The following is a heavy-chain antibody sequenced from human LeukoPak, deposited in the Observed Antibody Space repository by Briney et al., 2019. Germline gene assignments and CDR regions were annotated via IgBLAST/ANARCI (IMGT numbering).Heavy chain of an antibody. D-gene: IGHD3-10*01. V-gene: IGHV1-18*01. CDR3: ARDLRGSTTFDI. CDR2: ISAYNGNT. CDR1: GYSFTSYG. J-gene: IGHJ3*02. Sequence: ASVKVSCKASGYSFTSYGISWVRQAPGQGLEWIGWISAYNGNTNYAQKLQGRVTMTTDTSTSTAYMELRSLRSDDTAVYYCARDLRGSTTFDIWGQGTMVTVSS.